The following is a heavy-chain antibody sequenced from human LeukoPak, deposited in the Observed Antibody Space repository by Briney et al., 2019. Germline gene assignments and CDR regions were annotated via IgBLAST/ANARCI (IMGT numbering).Heavy chain of an antibody. CDR2: ISAYNGNT. Sequence: ASVKVSCKASGYTFTSYGISWVRQAPGQGLEWMGWISAYNGNTNYAQKLQGRVTMTTDTSTSTAYMELRSLRSDDTAVYYCARDWRLGAFDPVPDRGWFDPWGQGTLVTVSS. D-gene: IGHD3-10*01. CDR1: GYTFTSYG. V-gene: IGHV1-18*01. CDR3: ARDWRLGAFDPVPDRGWFDP. J-gene: IGHJ5*02.